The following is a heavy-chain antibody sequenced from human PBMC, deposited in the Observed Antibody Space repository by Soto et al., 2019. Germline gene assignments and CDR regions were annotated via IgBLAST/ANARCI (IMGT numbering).Heavy chain of an antibody. D-gene: IGHD6-13*01. CDR3: ARGRAIGSSYGAYYYYGMDV. V-gene: IGHV4-34*01. CDR2: INHSGST. Sequence: SKTLSVTCAVYGGSCMGYDWSWIRQPPWKGLEGIGEINHSGSTNYNPSLKRRVTISVDTSKNQFSLKLSSVTAADTAVYYCARGRAIGSSYGAYYYYGMDVWGQGTTVTVSS. CDR1: GGSCMGYD. J-gene: IGHJ6*02.